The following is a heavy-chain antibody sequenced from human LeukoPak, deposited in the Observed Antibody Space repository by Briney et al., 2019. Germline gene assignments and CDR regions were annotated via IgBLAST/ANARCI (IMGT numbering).Heavy chain of an antibody. D-gene: IGHD1-26*01. V-gene: IGHV1-2*02. CDR2: INPNSGGT. Sequence: ASVKVSCKASGYTFTGYYMHWVRQAPGQGLEWMGWINPNSGGTNYAQKFQGRVTMTRDTSISTAYMELSRLRSDGTAVYYCARGGVGATGAFDIWGQGTMVTVSS. J-gene: IGHJ3*02. CDR1: GYTFTGYY. CDR3: ARGGVGATGAFDI.